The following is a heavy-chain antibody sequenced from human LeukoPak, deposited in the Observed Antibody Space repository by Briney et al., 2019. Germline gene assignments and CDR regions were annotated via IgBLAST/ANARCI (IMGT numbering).Heavy chain of an antibody. CDR1: GFTFSSYT. J-gene: IGHJ6*02. Sequence: GGSLRLSCAASGFTFSSYTMNWVRQAPGKGLEWVAVISNDGSNKYYADSVKGRFTISRDNSKNTLYLQMNSLRAEDTAVYYCARAIAVAGNYYYYGMDVWGQGTTVTVSS. D-gene: IGHD6-19*01. V-gene: IGHV3-30-3*01. CDR3: ARAIAVAGNYYYYGMDV. CDR2: ISNDGSNK.